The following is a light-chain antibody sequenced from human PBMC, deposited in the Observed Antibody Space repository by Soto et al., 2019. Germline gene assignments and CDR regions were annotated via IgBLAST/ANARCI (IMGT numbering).Light chain of an antibody. Sequence: EIVLTQSPGTLSLSPWEIATLSCRASQIVSSNYLAWYQQKPGQAPRLLISNASRRATGIPDRFSGSGSATDFTLTIAGLEPEDFAVYYCQQRSNWPLTFGGGTKVDIK. J-gene: IGKJ4*01. CDR2: NAS. CDR3: QQRSNWPLT. V-gene: IGKV3D-20*02. CDR1: QIVSSNY.